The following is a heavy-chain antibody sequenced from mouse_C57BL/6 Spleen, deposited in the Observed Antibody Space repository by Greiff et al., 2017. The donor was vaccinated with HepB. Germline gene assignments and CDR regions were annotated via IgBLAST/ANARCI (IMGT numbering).Heavy chain of an antibody. Sequence: DVQLVESGGGLVKPGGSLKLSCAASGFTFSDYGMHWVRQAPEKGLEWVAYISSGSSTIYYADTVKGRFTIPRDNAKNTLFLQMTSLRSEDTAMYYCARKVYYYGSSYGYFDVWGTGTTVTVSS. CDR3: ARKVYYYGSSYGYFDV. CDR1: GFTFSDYG. CDR2: ISSGSSTI. D-gene: IGHD1-1*01. V-gene: IGHV5-17*01. J-gene: IGHJ1*03.